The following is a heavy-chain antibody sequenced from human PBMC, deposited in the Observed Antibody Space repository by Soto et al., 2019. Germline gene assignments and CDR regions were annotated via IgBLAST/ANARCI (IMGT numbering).Heavy chain of an antibody. CDR2: IYTSGST. J-gene: IGHJ5*02. CDR3: ARGGSGFTGRNWFDP. Sequence: PSETLSLTCTGSGGAISSYYWSWIRQPAGKGLEWIGRIYTSGSTNYNPSLKSRVTMSVDTSKNQFSLKLSSVTAADTAVYYCARGGSGFTGRNWFDPWGQGTLVTVSS. CDR1: GGAISSYY. V-gene: IGHV4-4*07. D-gene: IGHD5-12*01.